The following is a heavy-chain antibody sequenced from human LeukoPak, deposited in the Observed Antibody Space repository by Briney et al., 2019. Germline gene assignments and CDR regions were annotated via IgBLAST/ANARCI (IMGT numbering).Heavy chain of an antibody. CDR3: AKSLYGGCDY. Sequence: GGSLRLSCAASGFSFSTYAMSWVRQAPGKGLEWVSGVNGNGGSTSYADSVRGRFTILRDNSKNTVYLQMSSLRVEDTAVYYCAKSLYGGCDYWGQGTVVTVSS. CDR1: GFSFSTYA. V-gene: IGHV3-23*01. CDR2: VNGNGGST. D-gene: IGHD3-16*02. J-gene: IGHJ4*02.